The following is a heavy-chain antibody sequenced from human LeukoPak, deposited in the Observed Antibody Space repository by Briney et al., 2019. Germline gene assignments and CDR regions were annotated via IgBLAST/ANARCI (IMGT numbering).Heavy chain of an antibody. CDR2: INPSGGST. CDR1: GYTFTSYD. D-gene: IGHD6-13*01. J-gene: IGHJ4*02. Sequence: GASVKVSCKASGYTFTSYDINWVRQAPGQGLEWMGIINPSGGSTSYAQKFQGRVTMTRDTSTSTVYMELSSLRSEDTAVYYCARVGIAAAGTPVVGDYWGQGTLVTVSS. CDR3: ARVGIAAAGTPVVGDY. V-gene: IGHV1-46*01.